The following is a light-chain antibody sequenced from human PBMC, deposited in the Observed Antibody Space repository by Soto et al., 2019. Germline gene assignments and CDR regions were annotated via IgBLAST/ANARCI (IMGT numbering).Light chain of an antibody. CDR1: QSLLHSNGYNY. J-gene: IGKJ5*01. V-gene: IGKV2-28*01. CDR3: LQALQNPVT. Sequence: DIVMTQSPLSLPVTPGEPASISCRSSQSLLHSNGYNYLDWYLQKPGQSPQLLIYLGSNRASGVSDRFSGSGSGTDFTLKISRVEAEHVGVYYCLQALQNPVTFGQGTRLEIK. CDR2: LGS.